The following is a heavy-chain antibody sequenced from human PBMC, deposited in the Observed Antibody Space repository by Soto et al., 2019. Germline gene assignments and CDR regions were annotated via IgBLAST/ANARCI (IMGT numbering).Heavy chain of an antibody. V-gene: IGHV1-24*01. CDR1: GYTLTELS. D-gene: IGHD2-21*01. J-gene: IGHJ6*03. Sequence: ASVKVSCKVSGYTLTELSMHWVRQAPGKGLEWMGGFDPEDGETIYAQKFQGRVTMTEDTSTDTAYMELSSLRSEDTAVYYCATVVILESETDYYMDVWGKGTTVTVSS. CDR3: ATVVILESETDYYMDV. CDR2: FDPEDGET.